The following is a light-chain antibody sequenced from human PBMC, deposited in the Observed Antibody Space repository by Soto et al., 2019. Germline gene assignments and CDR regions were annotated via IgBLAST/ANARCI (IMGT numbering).Light chain of an antibody. CDR2: KAS. CDR1: QSISSW. V-gene: IGKV1-5*03. Sequence: DIQMTQSPSTLSASVGDRVTITCRASQSISSWLAWYQQKPGKAPKLLIYKASSLESGVPSRFSGSGSGTEFTLTISSLQPDVFATYYCQQYNSYWTFGQGTKV. J-gene: IGKJ1*01. CDR3: QQYNSYWT.